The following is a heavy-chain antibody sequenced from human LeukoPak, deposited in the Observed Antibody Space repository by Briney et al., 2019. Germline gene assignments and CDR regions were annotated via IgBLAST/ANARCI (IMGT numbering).Heavy chain of an antibody. CDR2: INHSGST. D-gene: IGHD2-15*01. J-gene: IGHJ4*02. CDR3: ASSCSGGSCSAPTRLDY. V-gene: IGHV4-34*01. CDR1: GGSFSGYY. Sequence: SETLSLTCAVYGGSFSGYYWSWIRQPPGKGLEWIGEINHSGSTKYNPSLKSRVTISADTSKNQFSLKLSSVTAADTAVYYCASSCSGGSCSAPTRLDYWGQGTLVTVSS.